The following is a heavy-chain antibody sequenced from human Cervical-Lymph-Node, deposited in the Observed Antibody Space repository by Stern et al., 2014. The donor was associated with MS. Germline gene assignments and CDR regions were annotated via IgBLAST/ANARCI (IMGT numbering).Heavy chain of an antibody. D-gene: IGHD4-17*01. CDR2: IYYSGST. CDR1: GGSISSSSYY. J-gene: IGHJ4*02. Sequence: VQLEESGPGLVKPSETLSLTCTVSGGSISSSSYYWGWIRQPPGKGLEWIGSIYYSGSTYYNPSLKSRVTISVDTSKNQVSLKLSSVTAADTAVYYCARHGSTVMFLDYWGQGTLVTVSS. CDR3: ARHGSTVMFLDY. V-gene: IGHV4-39*01.